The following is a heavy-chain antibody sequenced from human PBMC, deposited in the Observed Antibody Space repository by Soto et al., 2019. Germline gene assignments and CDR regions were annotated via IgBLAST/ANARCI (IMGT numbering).Heavy chain of an antibody. CDR2: IIPIFGTA. J-gene: IGHJ5*02. CDR1: GGTFSSYA. V-gene: IGHV1-69*13. Sequence: ASVKVSCKASGGTFSSYAIGWVRQAPGQGLEWMGGIIPIFGTANYAQKFQGRVTITADESTSTAYTELSSLRSEDTAVYYCARDLRYSSSSGWFDPWGQGTLVTVS. CDR3: ARDLRYSSSSGWFDP. D-gene: IGHD6-6*01.